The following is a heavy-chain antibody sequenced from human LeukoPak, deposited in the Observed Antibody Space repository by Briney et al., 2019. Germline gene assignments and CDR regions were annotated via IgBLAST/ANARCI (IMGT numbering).Heavy chain of an antibody. Sequence: GGSLKLSCAASGFSFSGSAIHWVRQAPGKGLEWVGRIRGAGYSDAPAYVASVRGRFTISRDDSKSTAYLQMNSLKAEDTAVYYCTVPASGGSWFDPWGPGTLVTVSS. CDR3: TVPASGGSWFDP. J-gene: IGHJ5*02. CDR1: GFSFSGSA. CDR2: IRGAGYSDAP. D-gene: IGHD2-2*01. V-gene: IGHV3-73*01.